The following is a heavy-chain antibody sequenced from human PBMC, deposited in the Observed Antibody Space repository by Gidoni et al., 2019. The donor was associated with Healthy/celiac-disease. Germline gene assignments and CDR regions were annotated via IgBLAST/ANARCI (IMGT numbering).Heavy chain of an antibody. CDR2: ISGSGGST. V-gene: IGHV3-23*01. J-gene: IGHJ4*02. CDR3: AGYYESSGKRGVSRWTD. CDR1: GFTFSSYA. Sequence: EVQLLESGGGLVQHGGSLRLSCAASGFTFSSYAMSWVRQAPGKGLEWVSAISGSGGSTYYADSVKGRFTISRDNSKNTLYLQMNSLRAEDTAVYYCAGYYESSGKRGVSRWTDWGQGTLVTVSS. D-gene: IGHD3-22*01.